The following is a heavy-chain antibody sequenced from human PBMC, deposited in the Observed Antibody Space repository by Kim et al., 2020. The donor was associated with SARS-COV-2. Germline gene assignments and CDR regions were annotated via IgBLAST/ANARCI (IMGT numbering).Heavy chain of an antibody. CDR3: ARDSRWLLLL. CDR2: YI. J-gene: IGHJ4*02. D-gene: IGHD3-22*01. V-gene: IGHV3-21*01. Sequence: YIYYADSVKGRFTISRDNAKNSLYLQMNSLRAEDTAVYYCARDSRWLLLLWGQGTLVTVSS.